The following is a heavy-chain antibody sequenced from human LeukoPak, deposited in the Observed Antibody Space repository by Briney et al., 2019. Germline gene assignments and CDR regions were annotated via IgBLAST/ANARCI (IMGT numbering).Heavy chain of an antibody. CDR2: IIPIFGTA. D-gene: IGHD6-13*01. CDR3: ARDNSAAAAGHFDY. CDR1: GGTFSSYA. J-gene: IGHJ4*02. V-gene: IGHV1-69*05. Sequence: SVKVSCKASGGTFSSYAISWVRQAPGQGLEWMGRIIPIFGTANYAQKFQGRVTITTDESTSTAYMEPSSLRSEDTAVYYCARDNSAAAAGHFDYWGQGTLVTVSS.